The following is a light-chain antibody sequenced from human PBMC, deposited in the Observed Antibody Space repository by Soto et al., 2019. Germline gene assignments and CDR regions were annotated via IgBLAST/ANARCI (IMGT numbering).Light chain of an antibody. CDR1: QTISSW. V-gene: IGKV1-5*03. Sequence: DIHITQSPSTLSGSVGDRVTITSRASQTISSWLAWYQQKTGKAHNLLTYKASTLKSGVPSRFTGSGSGTEFTLTISTLQPDDFATYNCQHYNSYSEAFGQGTKVDI. CDR2: KAS. J-gene: IGKJ1*01. CDR3: QHYNSYSEA.